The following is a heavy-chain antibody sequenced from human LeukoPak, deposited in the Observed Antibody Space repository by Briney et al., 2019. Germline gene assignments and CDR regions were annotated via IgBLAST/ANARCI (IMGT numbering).Heavy chain of an antibody. CDR2: VYYTGTT. CDR1: GGSISSRNYY. V-gene: IGHV4-39*07. Sequence: SETLSLTCTVSGGSISSRNYYWGWIRQPPGKGLEWIGGVYYTGTTYSNPSLKSRVTISVDTSQNQFSLKLSSVTAADTAVYYCAREKNLMFAPWGQGTLVTVSS. J-gene: IGHJ5*02. CDR3: AREKNLMFAP.